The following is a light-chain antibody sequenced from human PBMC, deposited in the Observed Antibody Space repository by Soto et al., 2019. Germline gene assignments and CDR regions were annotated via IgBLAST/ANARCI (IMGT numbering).Light chain of an antibody. Sequence: IVLTQSTGTLSFSQGERSTLSCRASQSVSSSYLAWYQQKPGQAPRLLIYDASNRATGIPARFSGSGSGTDFTLTISSLEPEDFAVYYCQQRSNWPPFTFGQGRRLEIK. V-gene: IGKV3D-20*02. CDR1: QSVSSSY. CDR2: DAS. J-gene: IGKJ5*01. CDR3: QQRSNWPPFT.